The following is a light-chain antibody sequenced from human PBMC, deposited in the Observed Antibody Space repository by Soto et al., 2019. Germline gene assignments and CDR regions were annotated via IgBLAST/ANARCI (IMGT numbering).Light chain of an antibody. CDR3: QSYDRSLRGYVL. Sequence: QSALTQPPSVSGAPGQRVTISCTGSSANIGAGFDVHWYQQFPGTAPKLLIYDNTHRPSGVPDRFSASKSGASASLAITGLQAEDEADYYCQSYDRSLRGYVLFGGGTKVTVL. CDR1: SANIGAGFD. V-gene: IGLV1-40*01. CDR2: DNT. J-gene: IGLJ2*01.